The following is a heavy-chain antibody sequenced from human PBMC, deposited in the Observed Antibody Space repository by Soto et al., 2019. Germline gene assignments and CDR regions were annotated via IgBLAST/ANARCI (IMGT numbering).Heavy chain of an antibody. Sequence: QVQLQESGPGLVKPSQTLSVTCTVSGGSVSSDDYSWSWIRQHPGKGLEWIGYIRDSGSTYYNPSLEGRVTISVDTSENQFSLRLSSVTAADTAVYYCARGFADYFDYWGQGTVVTASS. J-gene: IGHJ4*02. V-gene: IGHV4-31*03. CDR1: GGSVSSDDYS. CDR2: IRDSGST. CDR3: ARGFADYFDY.